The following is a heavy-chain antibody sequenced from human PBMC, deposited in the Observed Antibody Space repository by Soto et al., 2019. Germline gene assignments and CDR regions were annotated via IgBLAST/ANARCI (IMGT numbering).Heavy chain of an antibody. J-gene: IGHJ4*02. CDR2: IIPIVGTA. Sequence: QVQLVQSGAEVKKPGSSVKVSCKASVGTFSSYAISWVRQAPGKGLEWMGGIIPIVGTANYAQKFQGRVTITADESTSTAYMYLSSLRSQDTAVYYCARLLHVSSPVFDYLGQVTLVTVSS. CDR3: ARLLHVSSPVFDY. V-gene: IGHV1-69*12. D-gene: IGHD2-2*01. CDR1: VGTFSSYA.